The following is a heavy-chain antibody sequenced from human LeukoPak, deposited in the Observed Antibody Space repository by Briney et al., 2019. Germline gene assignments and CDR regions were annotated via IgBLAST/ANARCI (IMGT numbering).Heavy chain of an antibody. CDR2: IYYSGST. CDR1: GASISSSSYY. CDR3: ARHNALRGYSYGEADY. D-gene: IGHD5-18*01. Sequence: SETLSLTCTVSGASISSSSYYWGWIRQPPGKGLEWIGSIYYSGSTYYNPSLKSRVTISVDTSKNQFSLKLSSVTAADTAAYYCARHNALRGYSYGEADYWGQGTLVTVSS. V-gene: IGHV4-39*01. J-gene: IGHJ4*02.